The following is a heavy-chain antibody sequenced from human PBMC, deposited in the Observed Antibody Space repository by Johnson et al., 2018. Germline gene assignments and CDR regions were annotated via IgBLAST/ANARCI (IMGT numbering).Heavy chain of an antibody. CDR2: ISSSSSYI. CDR3: ASVFGADAFDS. J-gene: IGHJ3*02. V-gene: IGHV3-21*01. CDR1: GFTFSSYS. Sequence: VQLVESGGGLVKPGGSLRLSCAASGFTFSSYSMNWVRQAPGKGLEWVSSISSSSSYIYYAASVKGRSTISRDNAKNSLYLQMNSLRAEDTAVYYGASVFGADAFDSWGQGKMVTVSS. D-gene: IGHD3-10*01.